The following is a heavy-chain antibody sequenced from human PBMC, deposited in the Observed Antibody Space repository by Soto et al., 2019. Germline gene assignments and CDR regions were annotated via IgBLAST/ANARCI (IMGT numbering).Heavy chain of an antibody. CDR3: ARHDSSGYYGSFDY. CDR2: IYYSGST. D-gene: IGHD3-22*01. V-gene: IGHV4-39*01. J-gene: IGHJ4*02. Sequence: SETLSLTCTVSGGSISSYYWSWIRQPPGKGLEWIGTIYYSGSTYYNPSLRSRVTISVDTSKSQFSLRLSSVIAADTAVYYCARHDSSGYYGSFDYWGQGILVTVSS. CDR1: GGSISSYY.